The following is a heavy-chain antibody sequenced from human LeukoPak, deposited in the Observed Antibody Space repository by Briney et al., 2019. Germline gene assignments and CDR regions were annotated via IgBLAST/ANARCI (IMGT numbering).Heavy chain of an antibody. D-gene: IGHD6-19*01. CDR2: INPGGSNR. V-gene: IGHV3-48*03. CDR3: ASSLSSGWGPVDDY. CDR1: VITFSNYE. Sequence: GGSLRLSCAASVITFSNYEMNWVRRAPGKGLEWVSYINPGGSNRFYAGSVRGRFTISRDDAKKSVYLQMNSLRAADTAVYYCASSLSSGWGPVDDYWGQGIMVTVSS. J-gene: IGHJ4*02.